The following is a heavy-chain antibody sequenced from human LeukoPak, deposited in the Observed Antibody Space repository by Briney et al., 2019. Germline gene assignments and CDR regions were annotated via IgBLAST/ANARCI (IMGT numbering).Heavy chain of an antibody. J-gene: IGHJ5*02. CDR2: INHSGST. Sequence: SETLSLTCAVYGGSFSGYYWSGIRQPPGKGLEWIGEINHSGSTNYNPSLKSRVTISVDTSKNQFSLKLSSVTPEDTAVYYCARDGHMGVVVTAIHPSWFDPWGQGTLVTVSS. D-gene: IGHD2-21*02. CDR3: ARDGHMGVVVTAIHPSWFDP. V-gene: IGHV4-34*01. CDR1: GGSFSGYY.